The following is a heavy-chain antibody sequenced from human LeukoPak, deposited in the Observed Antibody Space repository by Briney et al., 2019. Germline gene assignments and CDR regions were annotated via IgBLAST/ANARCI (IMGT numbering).Heavy chain of an antibody. J-gene: IGHJ6*04. CDR1: GGSISSYY. D-gene: IGHD2-2*01. CDR2: IYYSGST. V-gene: IGHV4-59*01. CDR3: ARGYCSSTSCYALGYYYYGMDV. Sequence: SETLSLTCTVSGGSISSYYWSWIRQPPWKGLEWIGYIYYSGSTNYNPSLKSRVTISVDTSKNQFSLKLSSVTAADTAVYYCARGYCSSTSCYALGYYYYGMDVWGKGTTVTVSS.